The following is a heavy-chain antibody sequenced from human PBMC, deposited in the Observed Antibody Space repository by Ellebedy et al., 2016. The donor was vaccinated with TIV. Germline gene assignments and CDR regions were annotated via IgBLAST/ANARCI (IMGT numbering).Heavy chain of an antibody. D-gene: IGHD3-10*01. Sequence: GGSLRLSCAASGFTFSSYWMSWVRQAPGKGLEWVANIQQDGSEKYYVDSVKGRFTISRDNAKNSLYLQMNSLRVEDTAVYYCARVMVRGVTFEYWGQGTLVTVSS. V-gene: IGHV3-7*04. CDR1: GFTFSSYW. CDR3: ARVMVRGVTFEY. J-gene: IGHJ4*02. CDR2: IQQDGSEK.